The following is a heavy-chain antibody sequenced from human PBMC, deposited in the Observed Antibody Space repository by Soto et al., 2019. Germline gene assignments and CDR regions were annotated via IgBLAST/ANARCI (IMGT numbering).Heavy chain of an antibody. CDR2: ITHDGIKQ. CDR3: ATHSLGYSRGWYRPH. V-gene: IGHV3-30*03. CDR1: GFTFSHYG. J-gene: IGHJ4*02. Sequence: QVQLVESGGGVVQPGRSLRLSCAASGFTFSHYGMHWVRQAPGKGLEWVAIITHDGIKQYYADSVKGRFTISRDSSNNTLYLQMSGLRAADTSVYFCATHSLGYSRGWYRPHWGLGTVVTVSS. D-gene: IGHD6-19*01.